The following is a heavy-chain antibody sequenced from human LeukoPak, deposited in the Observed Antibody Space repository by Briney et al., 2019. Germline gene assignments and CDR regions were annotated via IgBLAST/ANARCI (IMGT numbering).Heavy chain of an antibody. Sequence: ASVKVSCKASGYTFTGYYMHWVRQAPGQGLEWMRWINPNSGGTNYAQKFQGRVTMTRDTSISTAYMELSRLRSDDTAVYYCAREWYNWNERCRFDYWGQGTLVTVSS. CDR3: AREWYNWNERCRFDY. CDR2: INPNSGGT. D-gene: IGHD1-20*01. J-gene: IGHJ4*02. V-gene: IGHV1-2*02. CDR1: GYTFTGYY.